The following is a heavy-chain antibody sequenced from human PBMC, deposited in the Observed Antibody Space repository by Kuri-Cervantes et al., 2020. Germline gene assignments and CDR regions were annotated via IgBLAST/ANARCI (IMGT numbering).Heavy chain of an antibody. Sequence: GESLKISCAASGFTFSSYAMHWVRQAPGKGLEWVSVIYSGGSTYYADSVKGRFTISRDNSKNTLYLQMNSLRAEDTAVYYCAKDGVKWIQLWSPSREWGQGTLVTVSS. J-gene: IGHJ4*02. CDR1: GFTFSSYA. V-gene: IGHV3-66*01. CDR2: IYSGGST. CDR3: AKDGVKWIQLWSPSRE. D-gene: IGHD5-18*01.